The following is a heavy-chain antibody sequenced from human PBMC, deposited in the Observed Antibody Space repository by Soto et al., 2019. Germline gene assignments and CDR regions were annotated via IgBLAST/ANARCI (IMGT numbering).Heavy chain of an antibody. CDR3: ARCTWYTIVTSGWFNWFDT. CDR2: VSGSGGTT. V-gene: IGHV3-23*01. CDR1: GFTFSNYA. D-gene: IGHD6-19*01. Sequence: EVQLLESGGGLVQPGGSLRLSCAAYGFTFSNYAMSWVSQAPGTGLEWVSAVSGSGGTTYYADSVRGRFTISRDNSKNTLYLQMNRLRAEDTAIYFFARCTWYTIVTSGWFNWFDTMCQGTSVTVSS. J-gene: IGHJ5*02.